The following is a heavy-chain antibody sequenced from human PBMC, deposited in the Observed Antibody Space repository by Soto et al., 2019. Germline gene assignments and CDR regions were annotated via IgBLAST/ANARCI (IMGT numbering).Heavy chain of an antibody. D-gene: IGHD7-27*01. J-gene: IGHJ4*02. Sequence: ASVKVSCKASGYTFTSYYMHWVRQAPGQGLEWMGIINPSGGSTSYAQKFQGRVTMTRDTSTSTVYMELSSLRSEDTAVYYCARDPHLTLTGTMDSGFDYWGQGTLVTVSS. V-gene: IGHV1-46*01. CDR3: ARDPHLTLTGTMDSGFDY. CDR1: GYTFTSYY. CDR2: INPSGGST.